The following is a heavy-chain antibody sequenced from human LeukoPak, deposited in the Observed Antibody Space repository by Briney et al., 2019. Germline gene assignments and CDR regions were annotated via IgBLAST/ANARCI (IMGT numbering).Heavy chain of an antibody. D-gene: IGHD2-15*01. J-gene: IGHJ4*02. CDR1: GFTFSSYA. Sequence: GGSLRLSCAASGFTFSSYAMHWVRQAPGKGLEYVSAISSNGGSTYYANSVKGRFIISRDNSKNTLYLQMGSLRAEDMAVYYCARPHCSGGSCYPYYFDYWGQGTLVTVSS. CDR2: ISSNGGST. V-gene: IGHV3-64*01. CDR3: ARPHCSGGSCYPYYFDY.